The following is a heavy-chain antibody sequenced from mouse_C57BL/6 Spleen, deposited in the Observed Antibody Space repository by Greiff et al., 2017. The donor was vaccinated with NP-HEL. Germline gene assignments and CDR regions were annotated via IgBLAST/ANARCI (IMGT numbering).Heavy chain of an antibody. CDR2: IDPSDSYT. V-gene: IGHV1-59*01. CDR1: GYTFTSYW. Sequence: QVQLQQPGAELVRPGTSVTLSCKASGYTFTSYWMHWVKQRPGQGLEWIGVIDPSDSYTNYNQKFKGKATLTVDTSSSTAYMQLSSLTSEDSAVYYCAREDCGSSYYFDYWGQGTTLTVSS. D-gene: IGHD1-1*01. J-gene: IGHJ2*01. CDR3: AREDCGSSYYFDY.